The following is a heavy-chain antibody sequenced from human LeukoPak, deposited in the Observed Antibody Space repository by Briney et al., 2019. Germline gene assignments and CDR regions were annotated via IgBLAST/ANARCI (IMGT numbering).Heavy chain of an antibody. CDR1: GYTLTELS. V-gene: IGHV1-24*01. Sequence: GASVKVSCKVSGYTLTELSMHWVRQAPGKGLEWVGGFDPEDGEAIYAQKFQGRVSMTEDTSTDTAYMELSSLRSEDTAVYYCAAGGEWDLLNYWGQGTLVTASS. D-gene: IGHD1-26*01. J-gene: IGHJ4*02. CDR2: FDPEDGEA. CDR3: AAGGEWDLLNY.